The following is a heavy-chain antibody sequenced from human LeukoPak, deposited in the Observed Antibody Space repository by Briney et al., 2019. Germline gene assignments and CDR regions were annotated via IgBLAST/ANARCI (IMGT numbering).Heavy chain of an antibody. CDR1: VYTFTDYY. Sequence: ASLKVSCKASVYTFTDYYTHWVRQAPGHGLEWMGWIYPDSGGTNYAQKFQGRVTMTRDTTISTAYMGLSRLTSDDTAVYYCARGRSDYYLDSWGQGTLVTVSS. V-gene: IGHV1-2*02. D-gene: IGHD3-10*01. CDR2: IYPDSGGT. J-gene: IGHJ4*02. CDR3: ARGRSDYYLDS.